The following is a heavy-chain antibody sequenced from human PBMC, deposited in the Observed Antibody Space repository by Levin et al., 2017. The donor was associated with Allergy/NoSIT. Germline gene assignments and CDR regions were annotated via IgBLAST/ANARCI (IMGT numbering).Heavy chain of an antibody. V-gene: IGHV3-23*01. CDR2: ISGSGGST. D-gene: IGHD1-7*01. CDR1: GFTFSSYA. J-gene: IGHJ4*02. Sequence: PGASVKVSCAASGFTFSSYAMSWVRQAPGKGLEWVSAISGSGGSTYYADSVKGRFTISRDNSKNTLYLQMNSLRAEDTAVYYCAKAPRYNWNYPFDYWGQGTLVTVSS. CDR3: AKAPRYNWNYPFDY.